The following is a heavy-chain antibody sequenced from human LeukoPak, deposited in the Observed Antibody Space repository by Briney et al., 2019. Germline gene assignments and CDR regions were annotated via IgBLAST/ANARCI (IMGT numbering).Heavy chain of an antibody. J-gene: IGHJ2*01. D-gene: IGHD3-22*01. Sequence: SETLSLTCTVSGGSINSYYWSWIRQPPGKGLKWIGYIYYSGNTNYNPSLKSRVSISIDTSKNQLSLQLSSVTAADTAVYYCARDRDSSGLRDFDLWGRGTLVTVSA. V-gene: IGHV4-59*01. CDR2: IYYSGNT. CDR3: ARDRDSSGLRDFDL. CDR1: GGSINSYY.